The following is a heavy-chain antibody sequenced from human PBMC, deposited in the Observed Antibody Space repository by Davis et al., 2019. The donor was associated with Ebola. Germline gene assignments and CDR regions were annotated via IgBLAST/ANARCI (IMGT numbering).Heavy chain of an antibody. CDR2: INAGNGNT. V-gene: IGHV1-3*01. J-gene: IGHJ4*02. CDR1: GYTFTSYA. Sequence: ASVKVSCKASGYTFTSYAMHWVRQAPGQRLEWMGWINAGNGNTKYSQKFQGRVTITRDTSASTAYMELRSLRSDDTAVYYCARAGGKDYGSGSYPTAHWGQGTLVTVSS. CDR3: ARAGGKDYGSGSYPTAH. D-gene: IGHD3-10*01.